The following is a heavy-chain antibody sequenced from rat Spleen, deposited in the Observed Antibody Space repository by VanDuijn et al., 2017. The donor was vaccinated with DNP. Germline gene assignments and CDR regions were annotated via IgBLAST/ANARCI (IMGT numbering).Heavy chain of an antibody. J-gene: IGHJ2*01. Sequence: EVQLVESGGGFVQPGRSLKLSCAASGFTFRDYDMAWVRQAPSKGLEWVACMSPTTRSSYYRDSVRGRFTVSRDDSTSTLYLQMDSLRSEDTATYYCTTGDYSSYMGGYWGQGVMVTVSS. CDR1: GFTFRDYD. CDR3: TTGDYSSYMGGY. CDR2: MSPTTRSS. V-gene: IGHV5-27*01. D-gene: IGHD1-2*01.